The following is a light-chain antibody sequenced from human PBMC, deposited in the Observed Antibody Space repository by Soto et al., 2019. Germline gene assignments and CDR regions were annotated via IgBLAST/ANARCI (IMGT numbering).Light chain of an antibody. CDR3: QQYNSYSGT. J-gene: IGKJ1*01. Sequence: DIQMTQSPSTLSASVGDRVTITCRASQSISSWLAWYQQKPGKAPKLLIQKASSLESGVPSRFSGSGSGTEFPLTISSLQPDDFATYYCQQYNSYSGTFGQGTKVEIK. CDR1: QSISSW. V-gene: IGKV1-5*03. CDR2: KAS.